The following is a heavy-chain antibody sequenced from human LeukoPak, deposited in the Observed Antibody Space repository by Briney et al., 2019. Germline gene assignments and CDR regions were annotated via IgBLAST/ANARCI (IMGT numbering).Heavy chain of an antibody. D-gene: IGHD3-22*01. CDR2: IIPNSGST. J-gene: IGHJ4*02. Sequence: ASVKVSCKASGYTFTGYYIHWVRQAPGQGLEWMGRIIPNSGSTNYAQKFQGRVTMTRDTSISTAYMELSRLRLDDTAVYYCARGPSQWDYYDSTGSYGHWGQGTLVTVSS. V-gene: IGHV1-2*06. CDR1: GYTFTGYY. CDR3: ARGPSQWDYYDSTGSYGH.